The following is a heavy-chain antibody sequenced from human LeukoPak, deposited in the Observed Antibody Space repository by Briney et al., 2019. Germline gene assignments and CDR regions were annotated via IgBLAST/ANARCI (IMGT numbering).Heavy chain of an antibody. Sequence: SETLSLTRTVSGGSISRYYWSWIRQPPGKGLEWIGYIYYSGSTNYNPSLKSRVTISVDTSKNQFSLKLSSVTAADTAVYYCARVIFYYDSSGYRPFDYWGQGTLVTVSS. V-gene: IGHV4-59*12. CDR1: GGSISRYY. J-gene: IGHJ4*02. CDR3: ARVIFYYDSSGYRPFDY. CDR2: IYYSGST. D-gene: IGHD3-22*01.